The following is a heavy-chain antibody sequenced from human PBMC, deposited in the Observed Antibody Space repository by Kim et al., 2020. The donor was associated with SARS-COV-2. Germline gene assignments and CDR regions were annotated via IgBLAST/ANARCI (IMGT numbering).Heavy chain of an antibody. J-gene: IGHJ4*02. V-gene: IGHV3-23*01. CDR1: GFTLSTYA. D-gene: IGHD3-10*01. CDR3: AKDVYYGSSVDY. CDR2: IRGSGANT. Sequence: GGSLRLSCAVSGFTLSTYAMSWVRQAPGKGLEWVAAIRGSGANTHYADSVKGRFTISRDNSENTLYLQMNSLRVDDTAVYYCAKDVYYGSSVDYWGQGTLVTVAS.